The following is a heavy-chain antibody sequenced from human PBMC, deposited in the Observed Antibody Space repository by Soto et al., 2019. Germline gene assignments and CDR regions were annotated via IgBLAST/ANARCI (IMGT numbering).Heavy chain of an antibody. CDR1: ADSIRSRGYY. CDR3: ARVIFSSSSRGLPYYYYGMDV. J-gene: IGHJ6*02. D-gene: IGHD6-6*01. Sequence: PQNRSLTCTVSADSIRSRGYYWCWIRQPPGKGLEWIGSIYYSGSTYYNPSHNRRGTMSVDTSKSQFSLKLSSVTAADTAVYYCARVIFSSSSRGLPYYYYGMDVWGQGTTVT. CDR2: IYYSGST. V-gene: IGHV4-39*01.